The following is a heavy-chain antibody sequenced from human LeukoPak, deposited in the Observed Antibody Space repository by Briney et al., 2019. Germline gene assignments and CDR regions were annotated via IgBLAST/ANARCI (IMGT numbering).Heavy chain of an antibody. J-gene: IGHJ3*02. V-gene: IGHV1-2*02. CDR3: ARAHMVRGVHDAFDI. CDR1: GYTFTSYD. Sequence: ASVKVSCKASGYTFTSYDINWVRQAPGQGLEWMGWINPNSGGTNYAQKFQGRVTMTRDTSISTAYMELSRLRSDDTAVYYCARAHMVRGVHDAFDIWGQGTMVTVSS. CDR2: INPNSGGT. D-gene: IGHD3-10*01.